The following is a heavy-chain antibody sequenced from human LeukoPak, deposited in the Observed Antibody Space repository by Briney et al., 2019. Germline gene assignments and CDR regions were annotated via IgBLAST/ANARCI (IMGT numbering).Heavy chain of an antibody. Sequence: ASVTVSCKVSGYTLTELSMHWVRQAPGKGLEWMGGFDPEDGETIYAQKFQGRITMTEDTSTDTAYMELGSLRSEDTAVYYCTTEAHYYYGMDVWGQGTTVTVSS. V-gene: IGHV1-24*01. CDR3: TTEAHYYYGMDV. CDR2: FDPEDGET. J-gene: IGHJ6*02. CDR1: GYTLTELS.